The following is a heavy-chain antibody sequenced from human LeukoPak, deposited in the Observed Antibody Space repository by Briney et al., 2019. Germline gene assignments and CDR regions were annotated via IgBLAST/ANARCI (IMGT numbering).Heavy chain of an antibody. CDR3: ARGRSSMVRGYYYYYMDV. Sequence: PSETLSLTCSVSGGSISLSYYYWGWIRQPPGKALEWIGSVYYSGTTSYNPSLKSRVTISVDMSKNHFSLRLSSVTAADTAVYYCARGRSSMVRGYYYYYMDVWGKGTTVTISS. D-gene: IGHD3-10*01. V-gene: IGHV4-39*07. CDR1: GGSISLSYYY. J-gene: IGHJ6*03. CDR2: VYYSGTT.